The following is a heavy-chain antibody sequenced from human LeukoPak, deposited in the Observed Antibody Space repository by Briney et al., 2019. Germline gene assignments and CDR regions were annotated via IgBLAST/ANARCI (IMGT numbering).Heavy chain of an antibody. CDR3: ASTLTEYCSSTSCYENDY. CDR1: GYSISSGFY. V-gene: IGHV4-38-2*01. D-gene: IGHD2-2*01. J-gene: IGHJ4*02. Sequence: SETLSLTCAVSGYSISSGFYWGWIRQPPGKGLEWIGSIYHSGSTYYNPSLKSRVTISVDTSKNQFSLKLSSVTAADTAVYYCASTLTEYCSSTSCYENDYWGQGTLVTVSS. CDR2: IYHSGST.